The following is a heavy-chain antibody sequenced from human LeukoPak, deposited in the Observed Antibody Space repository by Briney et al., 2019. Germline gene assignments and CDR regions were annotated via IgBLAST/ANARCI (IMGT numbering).Heavy chain of an antibody. CDR1: GFTSSNYE. J-gene: IGHJ2*01. CDR2: ISSSGSTT. Sequence: GGTLRLSCAASGFTSSNYEMNWARQGPGKGLDWISYISSSGSTTYYAVSVKGRFTISRDNAKNSLYLQMNSLRAEDTALYYCAVYRGKSSRDFDLWGRGTLVTVSS. V-gene: IGHV3-48*03. CDR3: AVYRGKSSRDFDL. D-gene: IGHD2-8*01.